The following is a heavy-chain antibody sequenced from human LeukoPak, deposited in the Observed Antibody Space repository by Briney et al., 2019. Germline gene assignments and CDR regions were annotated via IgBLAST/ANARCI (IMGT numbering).Heavy chain of an antibody. CDR2: IYYSGST. CDR1: GGSISSSSYY. J-gene: IGHJ2*01. CDR3: ARGVTMIVVVIHDWYFDL. D-gene: IGHD3-22*01. Sequence: SETLSLTCTVSGGSISSSSYYWGWIRQPPGKGLEWIGSIYYSGSTYYNPSLKSRVTISVDTSKNQFSLKLTSVTAADTAVYYCARGVTMIVVVIHDWYFDLWGRGTLVTVSS. V-gene: IGHV4-39*01.